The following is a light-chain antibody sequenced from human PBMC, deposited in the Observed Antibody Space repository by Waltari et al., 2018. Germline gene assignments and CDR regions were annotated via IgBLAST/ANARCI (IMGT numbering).Light chain of an antibody. Sequence: SYDLTQPPSVSVSPGQTARITCSGDALPKQYAYWYQQKAGQAPLLVIYKDTGRPSEIPERFSGSSSGTTVTLIISGVQAEDEADYYCQSADSSTYVIFGGGTKLTVL. CDR1: ALPKQY. CDR2: KDT. V-gene: IGLV3-25*03. J-gene: IGLJ2*01. CDR3: QSADSSTYVI.